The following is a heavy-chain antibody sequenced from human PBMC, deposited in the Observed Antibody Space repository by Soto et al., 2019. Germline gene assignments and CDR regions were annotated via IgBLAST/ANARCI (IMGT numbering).Heavy chain of an antibody. CDR2: IIPIFGTA. J-gene: IGHJ4*02. D-gene: IGHD3-10*01. V-gene: IGHV1-69*13. CDR3: ARGYGFGELSNFDY. CDR1: GGTFSSYA. Sequence: ASVKVSCKASGGTFSSYAISLVRQAPGQGLEWMGGIIPIFGTANYAQKFQGRVTITADESTSTAYMELSSLRSEDTAVYYCARGYGFGELSNFDYWGQGTLVTVSS.